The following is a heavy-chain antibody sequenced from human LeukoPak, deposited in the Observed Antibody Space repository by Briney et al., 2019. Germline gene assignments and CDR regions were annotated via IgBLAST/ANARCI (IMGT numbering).Heavy chain of an antibody. CDR1: GGSITSYY. J-gene: IGHJ5*02. Sequence: PSETLSLTCTVSGGSITSYYWSWIRQSPGKGLEWIGYIYYSGTTNYNPSLKSRVTISVDTSKNQFSLRLSSVTAADTAFYYCAGTGDYFDPWGQGTLVTVSS. CDR2: IYYSGTT. CDR3: AGTGDYFDP. D-gene: IGHD4-17*01. V-gene: IGHV4-59*08.